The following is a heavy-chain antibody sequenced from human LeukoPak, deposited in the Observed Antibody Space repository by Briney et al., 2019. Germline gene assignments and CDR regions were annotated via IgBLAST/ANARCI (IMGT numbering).Heavy chain of an antibody. J-gene: IGHJ6*02. CDR3: ARCPGYSYGPYYYYGMDV. V-gene: IGHV4-59*08. Sequence: SETLSLTCAVYGGSFSGYYWSWIRQPPGKGLEWIGYIYYSGSTNYNPSLKSRVTISVDTSKNQFSLKLSSVTAADTAVYYCARCPGYSYGPYYYYGMDVWGQGTTVTVSS. D-gene: IGHD5-18*01. CDR1: GGSFSGYY. CDR2: IYYSGST.